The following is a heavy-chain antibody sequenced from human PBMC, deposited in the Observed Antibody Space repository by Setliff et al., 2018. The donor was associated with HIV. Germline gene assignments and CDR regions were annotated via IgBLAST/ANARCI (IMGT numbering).Heavy chain of an antibody. CDR2: ISHSGIT. CDR1: GVSTISSSSSYY. Sequence: PSETLSLTCIVSGVSTISSSSSYYWGWIRQPPGKGLEWIGYISHSGITYYNPSLKSRVTISGDTSKNQFSLKLTSVTAADTAVYYCARGKGYLWGSINNWFDPWGQGTLVTVSS. V-gene: IGHV4-39*07. J-gene: IGHJ5*02. D-gene: IGHD3-16*01. CDR3: ARGKGYLWGSINNWFDP.